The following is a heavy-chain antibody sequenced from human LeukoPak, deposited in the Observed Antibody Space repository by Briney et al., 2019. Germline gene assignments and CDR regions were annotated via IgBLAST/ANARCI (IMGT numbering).Heavy chain of an antibody. CDR2: ISGSGGST. V-gene: IGHV3-23*01. CDR1: GFTFSSYA. CDR3: ANDAAGDYYGSGSYYNPPDY. D-gene: IGHD3-10*01. J-gene: IGHJ4*02. Sequence: GGSLRLSCAASGFTFSSYAMSWVRQAPGKGLEWVSAISGSGGSTYYADSVKGRFTISRDNSKNTLYLQMNSLRAEDTAVYYCANDAAGDYYGSGSYYNPPDYWGQGTLVTVSS.